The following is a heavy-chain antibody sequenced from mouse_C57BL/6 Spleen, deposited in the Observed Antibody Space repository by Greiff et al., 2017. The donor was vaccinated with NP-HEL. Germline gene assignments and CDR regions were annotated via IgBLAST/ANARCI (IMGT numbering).Heavy chain of an antibody. CDR2: ISDGGSYT. J-gene: IGHJ4*01. D-gene: IGHD1-1*01. CDR3: ARPLITTVAPMDY. Sequence: EVQLVESGGGLVKPGGSLKLSCAASGFTFSSYAMSWVRQTPEKRLEWVATISDGGSYTYYPDNVKGRFTISRDNAKNNLYLQMSHLKSEDTAMYYCARPLITTVAPMDYWGQGTSVTVSS. CDR1: GFTFSSYA. V-gene: IGHV5-4*01.